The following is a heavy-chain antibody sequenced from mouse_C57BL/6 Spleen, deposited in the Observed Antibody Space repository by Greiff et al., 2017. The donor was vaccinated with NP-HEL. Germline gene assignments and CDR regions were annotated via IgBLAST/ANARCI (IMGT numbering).Heavy chain of an antibody. CDR2: IDPSDSET. CDR3: ARGDLYGNYPYYFDY. Sequence: QVQLQQPGAELVRPGSSVKLSCKASGYTFTSYWMHWVKQRPIQGLEWIGNIDPSDSETHYNQKFKDKATLTVDKSSSTAYMQLSSLTSEDSAVYYCARGDLYGNYPYYFDYWGQGTTLTVSS. CDR1: GYTFTSYW. J-gene: IGHJ2*01. D-gene: IGHD2-1*01. V-gene: IGHV1-52*01.